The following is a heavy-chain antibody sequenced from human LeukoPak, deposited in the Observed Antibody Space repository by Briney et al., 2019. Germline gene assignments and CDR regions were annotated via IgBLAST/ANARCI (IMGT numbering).Heavy chain of an antibody. CDR1: GFTFSSDE. CDR3: ARADSPKYDILTGYLNYYYYYMDV. D-gene: IGHD3-9*01. CDR2: ISTTGTTI. J-gene: IGHJ6*03. V-gene: IGHV3-48*03. Sequence: PGGSLRLSCTASGFTFSSDEMNWVRQAPGKGLEWVAYISTTGTTIYYADSVKGRFTISRDNAKNSLYLQMNSLRAEDTAMYYCARADSPKYDILTGYLNYYYYYMDVWGKGTTVTVSS.